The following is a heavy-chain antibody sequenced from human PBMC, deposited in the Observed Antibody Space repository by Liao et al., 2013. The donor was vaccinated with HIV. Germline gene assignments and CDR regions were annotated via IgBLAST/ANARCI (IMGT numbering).Heavy chain of an antibody. D-gene: IGHD2-15*01. Sequence: QVQLQQWGAGLLKPSETLSLTCAVYGGSFSGYYWSWIRQPPGKGLEWIGEINHSGSTNYNPSLKSRVTISVDTSKNQFSLNLTSVTATDTAVYYCARSMLLRPNWFDPWGQGTLVTVSS. CDR1: GGSFSGYY. CDR3: ARSMLLRPNWFDP. CDR2: INHSGST. J-gene: IGHJ5*02. V-gene: IGHV4-34*01.